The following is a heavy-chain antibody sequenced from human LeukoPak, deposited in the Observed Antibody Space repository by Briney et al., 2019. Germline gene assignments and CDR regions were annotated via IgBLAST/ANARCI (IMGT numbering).Heavy chain of an antibody. J-gene: IGHJ3*02. V-gene: IGHV3-23*01. Sequence: PGGSLRLSCAASGFTFSDYYMSWVRQAPGKGLEWVSAISGSGGSTYYADSVKGRFTISRDNSKNTLYLQMNSLRAEDTAVYYCAKDQSALWFGELGAFDIWGQGTMVTVSS. CDR2: ISGSGGST. CDR3: AKDQSALWFGELGAFDI. CDR1: GFTFSDYY. D-gene: IGHD3-10*01.